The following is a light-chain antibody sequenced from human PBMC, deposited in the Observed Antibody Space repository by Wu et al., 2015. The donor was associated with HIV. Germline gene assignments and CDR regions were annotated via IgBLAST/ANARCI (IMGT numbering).Light chain of an antibody. CDR3: QQYSSSPRT. V-gene: IGKV3-20*01. CDR1: QTVTSSY. J-gene: IGKJ1*01. CDR2: GAT. Sequence: EVVLTQSPGTLSLSPGERATLSCRSSQTVTSSYLAWYQQKPGQAPRLLIYGATSRAIGIPDRFSGSGSEKDFTLTISRVEPEDFAVYHCQQYSSSPRTFGQGTKVEFK.